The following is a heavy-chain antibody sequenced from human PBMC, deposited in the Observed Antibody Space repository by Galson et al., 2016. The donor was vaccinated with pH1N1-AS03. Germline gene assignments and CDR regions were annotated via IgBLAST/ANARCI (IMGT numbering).Heavy chain of an antibody. J-gene: IGHJ4*02. CDR1: GFTFSTYC. V-gene: IGHV3-7*01. CDR3: VRDLHRASPGKSFDF. Sequence: SLRLSCAASGFTFSTYCMSWVRQAPGKGLEWVANMNQDESEKYYVGSVKGRFTIFRDNDKNSLYLQMNSLRAEDTALYYCVRDLHRASPGKSFDFWGQGTLVTVSS. CDR2: MNQDESEK. D-gene: IGHD3-10*01.